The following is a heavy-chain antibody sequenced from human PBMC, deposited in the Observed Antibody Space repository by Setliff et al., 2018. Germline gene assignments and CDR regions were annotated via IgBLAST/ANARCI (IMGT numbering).Heavy chain of an antibody. CDR3: ARDGYPGTS. D-gene: IGHD2-2*03. V-gene: IGHV3-7*03. CDR2: IAQDGSEK. Sequence: GGSLRLSCAASGFTFGSHAMHWVRQAPGKGLEWVASIAQDGSEKYYVDSVKGRFTMSRDNAKNSVFLQMNSLRVEDTAVYYCARDGYPGTSWGQGTLVTVSS. CDR1: GFTFGSHA. J-gene: IGHJ5*02.